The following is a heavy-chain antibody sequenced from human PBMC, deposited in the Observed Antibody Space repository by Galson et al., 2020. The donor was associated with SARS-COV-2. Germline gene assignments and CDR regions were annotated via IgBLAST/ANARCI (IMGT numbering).Heavy chain of an antibody. CDR3: AGDGNFYGSDGLLFDF. CDR2: ISGSGSTK. D-gene: IGHD2-15*01. CDR1: GFTFDDYY. V-gene: IGHV3-11*01. J-gene: IGHJ4*02. Sequence: GGSLRLSCAASGFTFDDYYMSWIRQAPGKGLEWVSYISGSGSTKNYADSLKGRFTISRDNAKNSLFLQMNSLTAEDTAVYYCAGDGNFYGSDGLLFDFWGQGILVTVSS.